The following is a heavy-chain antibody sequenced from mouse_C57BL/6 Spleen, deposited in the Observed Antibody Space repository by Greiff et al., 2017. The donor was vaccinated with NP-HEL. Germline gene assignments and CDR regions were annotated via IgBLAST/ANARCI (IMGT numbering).Heavy chain of an antibody. V-gene: IGHV1-82*01. J-gene: IGHJ2*01. CDR1: GYAFSSSW. Sequence: VMLVESGPELVKPGASVKISCKASGYAFSSSWMNWVKQRPGKGLEWIGRIYPGDGDTNYNGKFKGKATLTADKSSSTAYMQLSSLTSEDSAVYFCAGVITTVVSPFDYWGQGTTLTVSS. D-gene: IGHD1-1*01. CDR2: IYPGDGDT. CDR3: AGVITTVVSPFDY.